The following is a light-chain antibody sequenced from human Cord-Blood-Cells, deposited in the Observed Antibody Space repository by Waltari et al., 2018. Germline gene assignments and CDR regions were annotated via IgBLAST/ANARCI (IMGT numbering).Light chain of an antibody. J-gene: IGLJ2*01. V-gene: IGLV3-25*02. CDR2: KDS. Sequence: SYDLTQPPSVSVSPGQTARLTRTGDAFPTQHAYWYQQKPGQAPVLVIYKDSERPSGIPERFSGSSSGTTVTLTISGVQAEDEADYYCQSADSSGTYVVFGGGTKLTVL. CDR3: QSADSSGTYVV. CDR1: AFPTQH.